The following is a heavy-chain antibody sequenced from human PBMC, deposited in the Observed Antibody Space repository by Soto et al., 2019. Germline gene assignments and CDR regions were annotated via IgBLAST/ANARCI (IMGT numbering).Heavy chain of an antibody. J-gene: IGHJ4*02. Sequence: QLGGSLRLSCAASGFTFSSYWMSWVRQAPGKGLEWVANIKQDGSEKYYVDSVKGRFTISRDNAKNSLYLQMNSLRAEDTAVYYCARSSFDYDFWSGYFDYWGQGTLVTVSS. V-gene: IGHV3-7*01. CDR3: ARSSFDYDFWSGYFDY. CDR2: IKQDGSEK. D-gene: IGHD3-3*01. CDR1: GFTFSSYW.